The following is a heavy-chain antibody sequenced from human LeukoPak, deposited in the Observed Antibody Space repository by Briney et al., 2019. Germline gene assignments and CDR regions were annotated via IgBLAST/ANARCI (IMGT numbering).Heavy chain of an antibody. Sequence: PSETLSLTCTVSGGSFSSYYWSWIRQPAGKGLEWIGRIYTSGGTNYNPSLKSRVTMSVDTSKNQFSLKLSSVTAADTAVYYCAINSWNNYYYFDYWGQGTLVTVSS. CDR3: AINSWNNYYYFDY. CDR2: IYTSGGT. V-gene: IGHV4-4*07. CDR1: GGSFSSYY. D-gene: IGHD3-3*01. J-gene: IGHJ4*02.